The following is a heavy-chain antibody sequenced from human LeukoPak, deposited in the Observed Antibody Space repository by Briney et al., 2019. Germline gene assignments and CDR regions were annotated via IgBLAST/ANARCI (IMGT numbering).Heavy chain of an antibody. CDR2: VSGGGTTT. CDR3: AKDFRGAGYFFDY. CDR1: GFTFDDYA. D-gene: IGHD1-26*01. J-gene: IGHJ4*02. Sequence: GGSLRLSCAAPGFTFDDYAMHWVRQAPGKGLEWVSAVSGGGTTTYYADSVKGRFTISRDNSKNTLYLQMNSLRAEDTAVYYCAKDFRGAGYFFDYWGQGTLVTVSS. V-gene: IGHV3-23*01.